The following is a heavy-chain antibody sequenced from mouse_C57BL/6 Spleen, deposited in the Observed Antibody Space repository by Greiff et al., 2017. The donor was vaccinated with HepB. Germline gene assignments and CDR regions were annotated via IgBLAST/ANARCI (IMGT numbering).Heavy chain of an antibody. CDR3: ARSPYGNYEDWYFDV. J-gene: IGHJ1*03. CDR1: GYTFTSYG. V-gene: IGHV1-81*01. D-gene: IGHD2-1*01. Sequence: QVQLQQSGAELARPGASVKLSCKASGYTFTSYGISWVKQRTGQGLEWIGEIYPRSGNTYYNEKFKGKATLTADKSSSTAYMELRSLTSEDSAVYFCARSPYGNYEDWYFDVWGTGTTVTVSS. CDR2: IYPRSGNT.